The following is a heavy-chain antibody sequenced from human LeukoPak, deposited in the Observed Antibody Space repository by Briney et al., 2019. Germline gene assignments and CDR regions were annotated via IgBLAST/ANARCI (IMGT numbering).Heavy chain of an antibody. D-gene: IGHD6-19*01. CDR2: IYSSGST. CDR1: GGSISSSYYY. Sequence: SETLSLTCTVSGGSISSSYYYWGWIRQPPGKGLEWIGSIYSSGSTYYNPSLKSRVTISVDTSKNQFSLKLTSVTAADTAVYYCARVDSSGWYDYYYYYGMDVWGQGTTVTVSS. J-gene: IGHJ6*02. V-gene: IGHV4-39*01. CDR3: ARVDSSGWYDYYYYYGMDV.